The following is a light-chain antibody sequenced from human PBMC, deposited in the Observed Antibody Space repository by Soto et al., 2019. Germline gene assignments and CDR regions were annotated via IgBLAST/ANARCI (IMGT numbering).Light chain of an antibody. V-gene: IGLV2-14*01. CDR2: DVS. Sequence: QSVLTQPASVSWAPGQSITISCTGTSRDVGGYNYVSWYQQHPGKAPKLMIYDVSNRPSGVSNRFSGSKSGNTASLTISGLQAEDEADYYCSSYTSSSTRVFGTGTKVTVL. CDR1: SRDVGGYNY. J-gene: IGLJ1*01. CDR3: SSYTSSSTRV.